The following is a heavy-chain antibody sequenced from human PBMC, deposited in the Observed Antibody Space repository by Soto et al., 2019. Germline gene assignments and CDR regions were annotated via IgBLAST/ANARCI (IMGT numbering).Heavy chain of an antibody. CDR1: GFTFTSYW. CDR3: AREDFNRFDY. V-gene: IGHV3-7*01. CDR2: IKEDGSAK. J-gene: IGHJ4*02. Sequence: EVQLVESGGGLVQPGGSLRVSCAASGFTFTSYWMSWVRQAPGKGLEWVANIKEDGSAKYYLDSVKRRFTISRDNAKNSLYLQMSSLGAEDTAVYYCAREDFNRFDYWGQGDLVTVSS.